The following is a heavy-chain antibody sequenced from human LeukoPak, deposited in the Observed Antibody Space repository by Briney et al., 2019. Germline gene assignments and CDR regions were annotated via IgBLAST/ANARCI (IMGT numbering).Heavy chain of an antibody. CDR1: GFTFSSYA. Sequence: GGSLRLSCAASGFTFSSYAMSWVRQAPGKVLEWVSAINNNAVTTYYADPVKGRFTISRDNSKNTLYLQMDSLRAEDTAVYYCAKAKGYCSGGTCYYFDYWGQGTLVTVSS. CDR2: INNNAVTT. CDR3: AKAKGYCSGGTCYYFDY. V-gene: IGHV3-23*01. J-gene: IGHJ4*02. D-gene: IGHD2-15*01.